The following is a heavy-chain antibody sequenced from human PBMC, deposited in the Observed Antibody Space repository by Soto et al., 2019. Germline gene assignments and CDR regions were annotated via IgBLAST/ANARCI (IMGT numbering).Heavy chain of an antibody. J-gene: IGHJ6*02. D-gene: IGHD1-1*01. CDR1: GYSFTTHW. CDR2: IDPSNSYI. Sequence: PWESLKSAGQGSGYSFTTHWITWVRQTPGKGLEWRGRIDPSNSYINYSPSFQGHVTLSVDRSISTAYLQWSRLEASENAIYYCARRLSGPKEEYNAYYFYGFDVWGQGTKVTVSS. V-gene: IGHV5-10-1*01. CDR3: ARRLSGPKEEYNAYYFYGFDV.